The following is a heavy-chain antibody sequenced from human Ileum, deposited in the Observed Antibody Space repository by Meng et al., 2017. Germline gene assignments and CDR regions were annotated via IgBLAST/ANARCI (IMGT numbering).Heavy chain of an antibody. CDR2: INADGSTI. D-gene: IGHD3-16*02. CDR3: ATAGAYRFDY. J-gene: IGHJ4*02. Sequence: VQLMESGGGLVQPGGSLRLSCAASGFTFSSYWIHWVRQAPGQGLVWVSRINADGSTIDYADSVKGRFTISRDNAKNTLYLQMNSLRAEDTAVYYCATAGAYRFDYWGQGTLVTVSS. CDR1: GFTFSSYW. V-gene: IGHV3-74*01.